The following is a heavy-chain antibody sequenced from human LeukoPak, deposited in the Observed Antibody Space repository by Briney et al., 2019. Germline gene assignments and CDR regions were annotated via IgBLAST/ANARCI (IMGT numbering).Heavy chain of an antibody. Sequence: ASVKVSCKVSGYTLTELSMHWVRQAPGKGLEWMGGFDPEDGETIYAQKFQGRVTMTEDTSTDTAYMELSSLRSEDTAVYYRATDLIEMATIGAFDIWGQGTMVTVSS. CDR1: GYTLTELS. CDR3: ATDLIEMATIGAFDI. D-gene: IGHD5-24*01. J-gene: IGHJ3*02. V-gene: IGHV1-24*01. CDR2: FDPEDGET.